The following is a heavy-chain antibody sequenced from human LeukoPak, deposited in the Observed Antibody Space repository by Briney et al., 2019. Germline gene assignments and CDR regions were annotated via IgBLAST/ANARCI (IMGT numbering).Heavy chain of an antibody. D-gene: IGHD3-10*01. CDR2: ISSSSSYI. CDR1: GFTFSSCT. V-gene: IGHV3-21*01. CDR3: ARGSGGAFDI. J-gene: IGHJ3*02. Sequence: SGGSLRLSCAASGFTFSSCTMNWVRQAPGKGLEWVSSISSSSSYIYYADSVRGRFTISRDNAKNSLYLQMSSLRAEDTAIYYCARGSGGAFDIWGQGTMVTVSS.